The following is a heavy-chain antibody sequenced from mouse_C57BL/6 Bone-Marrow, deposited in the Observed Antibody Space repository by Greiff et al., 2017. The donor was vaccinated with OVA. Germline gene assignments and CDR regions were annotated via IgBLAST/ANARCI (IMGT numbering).Heavy chain of an antibody. CDR3: TIWGYYLYWYFDV. Sequence: QVQLKQSGAELVRPGASVTLSCKASVYTFTDYEMHWVKQTPVHGLEWIGAIDPETGGTAYNQKFKGKAILTADKSSSTAYMELRSLTSEDSAVYYCTIWGYYLYWYFDVWGTGTTVTVSS. J-gene: IGHJ1*03. CDR2: IDPETGGT. V-gene: IGHV1-15*01. CDR1: VYTFTDYE. D-gene: IGHD2-3*01.